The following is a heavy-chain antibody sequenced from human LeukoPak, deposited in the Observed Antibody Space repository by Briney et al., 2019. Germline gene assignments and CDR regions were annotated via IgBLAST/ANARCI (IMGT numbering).Heavy chain of an antibody. D-gene: IGHD2-2*01. CDR2: ISRSGGNL. CDR1: GFTFSDFY. CDR3: ARGLKNQLPPGEFDY. V-gene: IGHV3-11*04. J-gene: IGHJ4*02. Sequence: KAGGSLRLSCAASGFTFSDFYMGWIRQAPGKGLEWVSYISRSGGNLYYADSVKGRFTVSRDTAKNSLYLQMNSLRAEDTAVYYCARGLKNQLPPGEFDYWGQGTLVTVSS.